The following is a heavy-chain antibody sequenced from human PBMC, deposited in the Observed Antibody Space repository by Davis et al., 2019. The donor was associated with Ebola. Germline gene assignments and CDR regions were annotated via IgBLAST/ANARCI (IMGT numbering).Heavy chain of an antibody. CDR1: GFTFSGSA. V-gene: IGHV3-73*01. CDR2: IRSKANSYAT. D-gene: IGHD4-17*01. Sequence: GGSLRLSCAASGFTFSGSAMHWVRQVSGKGLEWVGRIRSKANSYATAYAASVKGRFTISRDDSKNTAYLQMNSLKTEDTAVYYCTNTVTTVDYWGQGTLVTVSS. J-gene: IGHJ4*02. CDR3: TNTVTTVDY.